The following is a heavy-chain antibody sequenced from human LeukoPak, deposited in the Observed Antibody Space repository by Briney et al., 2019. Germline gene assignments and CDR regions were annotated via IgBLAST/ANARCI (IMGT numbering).Heavy chain of an antibody. J-gene: IGHJ4*02. D-gene: IGHD2-15*01. Sequence: PGGSLRLSCAASGFTFSSYNMNWVRQAPGKGLEWVSSITSGSSYIYYADSVKGRFTISRDNSKNTLYLQMNSLRPEDTAVYYCARDLHCSGGSCYSGLHYWGQGTLVTVSS. CDR3: ARDLHCSGGSCYSGLHY. CDR2: ITSGSSYI. CDR1: GFTFSSYN. V-gene: IGHV3-21*01.